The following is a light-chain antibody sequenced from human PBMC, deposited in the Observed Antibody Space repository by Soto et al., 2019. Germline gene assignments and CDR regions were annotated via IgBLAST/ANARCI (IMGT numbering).Light chain of an antibody. J-gene: IGLJ3*02. CDR1: SSNVGSYNL. V-gene: IGLV2-23*02. Sequence: QSVLSQPPSVSGSRGQSVTLSCTGASSNVGSYNLVSWYQQHPGKAPKLWIYEVTNRPSGVSDRFSGSNSGNTASLTISGLQDEDEADYYCCTYAGLRVFGGGTQLTIL. CDR3: CTYAGLRV. CDR2: EVT.